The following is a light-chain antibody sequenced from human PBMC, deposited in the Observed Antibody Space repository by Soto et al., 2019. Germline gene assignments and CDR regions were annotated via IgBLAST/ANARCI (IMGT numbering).Light chain of an antibody. J-gene: IGLJ1*01. CDR1: INDVGGYNY. V-gene: IGLV2-8*01. CDR3: VSYAGGNRVV. CDR2: QVT. Sequence: QSVLTQPPSASGSPGQSVTISCAGTINDVGGYNYVSWYQQHPGKVPQLMIYQVTKRPSGVPDRFSASKSDTTASLTISGLKAEDKGYYYCVSYAGGNRVVFGTVTEVT.